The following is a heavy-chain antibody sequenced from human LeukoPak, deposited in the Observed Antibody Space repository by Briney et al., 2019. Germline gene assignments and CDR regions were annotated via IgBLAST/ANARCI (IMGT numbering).Heavy chain of an antibody. CDR2: IYYSGST. D-gene: IGHD4-17*01. CDR1: GGSISSGDYY. Sequence: SETLSLTCTVSGGSISSGDYYWSWIRQPPGKGLEWIGYIYYSGSTYYNPSLKSRVTISVDTSKNQFSLKLSSVTAADTAVYYCARASDDYGDLLDYWGQGTLVTVSS. CDR3: ARASDDYGDLLDY. V-gene: IGHV4-30-4*01. J-gene: IGHJ4*02.